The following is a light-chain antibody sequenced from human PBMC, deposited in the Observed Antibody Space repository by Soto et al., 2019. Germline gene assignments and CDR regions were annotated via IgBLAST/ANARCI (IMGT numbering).Light chain of an antibody. CDR2: AAS. CDR3: QHYSALTIT. V-gene: IGKV1-9*01. J-gene: IGKJ5*01. Sequence: DIPLTQSPSTRSSFVGDGATLSWRASHSINAFLAWYQQKPGQAPKLPIYAASTWPSGVPSRFSGSASGTDFTLTISRLQPEDFAMYYCQHYSALTITFGQGTRLDIK. CDR1: HSINAF.